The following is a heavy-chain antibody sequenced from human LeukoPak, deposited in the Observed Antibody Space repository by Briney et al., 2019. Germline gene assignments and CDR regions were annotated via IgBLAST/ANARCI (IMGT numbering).Heavy chain of an antibody. Sequence: GESLKISCEGSGYSFTSYWIAWVRQMPGKGLEWMGIIYPRDSDTRYSPSFQGQVTISADKSINTAYLQWSSLKASDTAMYYCARIGYSSGWYSGGDYWGQGTLVTVSS. CDR2: IYPRDSDT. CDR1: GYSFTSYW. D-gene: IGHD6-19*01. V-gene: IGHV5-51*01. J-gene: IGHJ4*02. CDR3: ARIGYSSGWYSGGDY.